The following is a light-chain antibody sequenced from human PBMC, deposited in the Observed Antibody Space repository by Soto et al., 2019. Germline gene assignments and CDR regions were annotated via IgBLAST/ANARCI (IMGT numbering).Light chain of an antibody. Sequence: QSALTQPASMSGSPGQSITISCTGTISDIGGYNYVSWYQQHPGKAPKLVIFEVSNRPSGVSDRFSGSKSGNTASLTISGLQAEDEADYYCASYTSSSTVVFGGGTKLTVL. J-gene: IGLJ2*01. CDR1: ISDIGGYNY. CDR2: EVS. CDR3: ASYTSSSTVV. V-gene: IGLV2-14*01.